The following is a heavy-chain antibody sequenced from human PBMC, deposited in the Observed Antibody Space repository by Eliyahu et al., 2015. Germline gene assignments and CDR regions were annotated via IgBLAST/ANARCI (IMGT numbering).Heavy chain of an antibody. CDR2: INSDGSST. CDR1: GFXVSRYW. V-gene: IGHV3-74*01. D-gene: IGHD6-19*01. J-gene: IGHJ4*02. CDR3: ASPGYSTGADFDF. Sequence: EVQLVESGGGVVQPGGSLRXSCAASGFXVSRYWMHWVRQAPGKGLVWVSRINSDGSSTSYADSVTGRFTISRDNTKNTLYLQMNSLRVEDTAVYYCASPGYSTGADFDFWGQGTLVTVSS.